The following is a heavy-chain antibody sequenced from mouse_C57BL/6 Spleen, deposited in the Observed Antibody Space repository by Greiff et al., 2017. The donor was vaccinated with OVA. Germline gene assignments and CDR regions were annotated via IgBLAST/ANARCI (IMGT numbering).Heavy chain of an antibody. D-gene: IGHD4-1*01. CDR3: ARGTGLDY. V-gene: IGHV5-16*01. CDR2: INYDGSST. Sequence: EVKLVESEGGLAQPGSSMKLSCTASGFTFSDSYMAWVRQVPEKGLEWVANINYDGSSTHYLDSVKSRFIISRDNGKNILYLQMSSLKSEDTATYYCARGTGLDYWGQGTTLTVSS. J-gene: IGHJ2*01. CDR1: GFTFSDSY.